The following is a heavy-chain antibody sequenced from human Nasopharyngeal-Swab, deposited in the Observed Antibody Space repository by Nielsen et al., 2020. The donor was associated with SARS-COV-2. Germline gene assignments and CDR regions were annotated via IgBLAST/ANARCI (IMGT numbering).Heavy chain of an antibody. CDR3: ARDSSGWHY. CDR1: GGSTKSYY. Sequence: SETLSLTCTVSGGSTKSYYWSWVRQPPGKGLEWIGNFFYSRTPNYNPSLKSRVTISVDAPRNQFSLRLNSVTSADTAMYYCARDSSGWHYWGQGTLVTVSS. J-gene: IGHJ4*02. V-gene: IGHV4-59*01. CDR2: FFYSRTP. D-gene: IGHD6-19*01.